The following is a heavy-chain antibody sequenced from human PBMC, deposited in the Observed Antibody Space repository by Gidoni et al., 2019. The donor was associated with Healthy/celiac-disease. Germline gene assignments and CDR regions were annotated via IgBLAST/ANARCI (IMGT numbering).Heavy chain of an antibody. CDR1: GGSISSGSYY. Sequence: QVQLQESGPGLVKPSQTLSLPCTVSGGSISSGSYYWSWIRQPAGKGLEWIGRIYTSGSTNYNPSLKSRVTISVDTSKNQFSLKLSSVTAADTAVDYGASTGVVTAIAFDIWGQGTMGTVSS. J-gene: IGHJ3*02. V-gene: IGHV4-61*02. CDR2: IYTSGST. D-gene: IGHD2-21*02. CDR3: ASTGVVTAIAFDI.